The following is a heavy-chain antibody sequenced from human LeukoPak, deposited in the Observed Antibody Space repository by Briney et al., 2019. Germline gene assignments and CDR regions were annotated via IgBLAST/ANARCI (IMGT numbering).Heavy chain of an antibody. V-gene: IGHV1-46*01. CDR2: VNPSGSS. CDR3: ARGSGETGGYYYVY. J-gene: IGHJ4*02. Sequence: ASVTVSCKASGYTVTSYYMHWVRQAPGQGLEWMAIVNPSGSSSYAQKFQGRATLTRATSTNTVYMELSGLRSEDTAVYYCARGSGETGGYYYVYWGRGTPVTVSS. D-gene: IGHD3-22*01. CDR1: GYTVTSYY.